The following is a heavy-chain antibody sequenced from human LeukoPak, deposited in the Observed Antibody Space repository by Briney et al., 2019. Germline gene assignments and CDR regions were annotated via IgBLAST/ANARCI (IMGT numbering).Heavy chain of an antibody. CDR3: ARGLKGVVMNYYYYYMDV. J-gene: IGHJ6*03. Sequence: ALVKVSCKASGYTFTSYDINWVRQATGQGLEWMGWMNPNSGNTGYAQKFQGRVTMTRNTSISTAYMELSSLRSEDTAVYYCARGLKGVVMNYYYYYMDVWGKGTTVTVSS. CDR2: MNPNSGNT. V-gene: IGHV1-8*01. CDR1: GYTFTSYD. D-gene: IGHD3-3*01.